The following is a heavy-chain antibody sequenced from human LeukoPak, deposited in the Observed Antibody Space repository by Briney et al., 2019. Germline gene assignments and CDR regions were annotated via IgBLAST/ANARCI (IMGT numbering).Heavy chain of an antibody. Sequence: SETLSLTCAVSGGSISSGGYSWSWIRQPPGKGLEWIGYIYYSGGTNYNPSLKSRVTISVDTSKNQFSLKLSSVTAADTAVYYCARALLRPWFDPWGQGTLVTVSS. J-gene: IGHJ5*02. D-gene: IGHD4-17*01. CDR3: ARALLRPWFDP. CDR2: IYYSGGT. V-gene: IGHV4-61*08. CDR1: GGSISSGGYS.